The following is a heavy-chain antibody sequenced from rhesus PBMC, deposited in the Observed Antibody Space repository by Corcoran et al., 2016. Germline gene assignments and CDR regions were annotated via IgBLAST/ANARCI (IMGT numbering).Heavy chain of an antibody. Sequence: QVQLQESGPGVLKPSETLSLTCAVSGGSISSDYDWSWIRQPPGKGLECIGYIYGSKGDTNSNPSLKTRVTISKDASRTQFSLRRKSVTAADTAVYYCARRHGPFDYWGQGLLVTVSS. CDR1: GGSISSDYD. CDR2: IYGSKGDT. J-gene: IGHJ4*01. V-gene: IGHV4-76*01. CDR3: ARRHGPFDY.